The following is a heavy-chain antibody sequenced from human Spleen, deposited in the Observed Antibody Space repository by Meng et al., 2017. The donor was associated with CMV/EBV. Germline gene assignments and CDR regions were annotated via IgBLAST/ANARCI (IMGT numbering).Heavy chain of an antibody. CDR3: ARGTSFYGSGTDDWFDP. J-gene: IGHJ5*02. Sequence: NSSGDYYWGWIRLPPGKGLEWIGYIYYSGSAYYNPSLESRITMSVYTSRNQFSLRLSSVTAADTAVYYCARGTSFYGSGTDDWFDPWGPGTLVTVSS. V-gene: IGHV4-30-4*08. CDR2: IYYSGSA. CDR1: NSSGDYY. D-gene: IGHD3-10*01.